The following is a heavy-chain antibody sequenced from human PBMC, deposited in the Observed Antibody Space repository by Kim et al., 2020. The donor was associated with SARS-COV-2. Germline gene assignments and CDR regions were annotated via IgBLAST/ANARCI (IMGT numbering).Heavy chain of an antibody. J-gene: IGHJ4*02. CDR2: ISAYNGNT. Sequence: ASVKVSCKASGYTFTSYGISWVRQAPGQGLEWMGWISAYNGNTNYAQKLQGRVTMTTDTSTSTAYMELRSLRSDDTAVYYCARESTMVRGVIIRRKYYFDYWGQGTLVTVSS. CDR3: ARESTMVRGVIIRRKYYFDY. D-gene: IGHD3-10*01. V-gene: IGHV1-18*01. CDR1: GYTFTSYG.